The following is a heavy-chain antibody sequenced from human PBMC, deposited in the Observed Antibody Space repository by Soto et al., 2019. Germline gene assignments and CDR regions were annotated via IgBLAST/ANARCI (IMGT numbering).Heavy chain of an antibody. V-gene: IGHV3-48*02. CDR2: INSSTTI. Sequence: EVQLVESGGGLVQPGGSLRLSCAASGFTFSNYNMNWVRQAPGKGLEWVSYINSSTTIYYADSVEGRFTISRDNAKKSLFLQMNSLRDEDTAVYYCARVDCTGGSCYSHYWGQGTLVTVSS. CDR1: GFTFSNYN. D-gene: IGHD2-15*01. J-gene: IGHJ4*02. CDR3: ARVDCTGGSCYSHY.